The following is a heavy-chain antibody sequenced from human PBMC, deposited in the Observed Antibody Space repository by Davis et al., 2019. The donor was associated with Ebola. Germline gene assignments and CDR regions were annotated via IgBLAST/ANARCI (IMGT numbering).Heavy chain of an antibody. CDR2: IYYSGST. J-gene: IGHJ4*02. CDR3: ARQPLIAVADEYYFDY. D-gene: IGHD6-19*01. CDR1: GGSISSSSYY. Sequence: PGGSLRLSCTVSGGSISSSSYYWGWIRQPPGKGLEWIGSIYYSGSTYYNPSLKSRVTISVDTSKNQFSLKLSSVTAADTAVYYCARQPLIAVADEYYFDYWGQGTLVTVSS. V-gene: IGHV4-39*01.